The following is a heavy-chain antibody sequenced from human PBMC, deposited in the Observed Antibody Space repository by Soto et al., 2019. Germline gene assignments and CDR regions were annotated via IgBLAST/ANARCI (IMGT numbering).Heavy chain of an antibody. V-gene: IGHV1-69*13. CDR3: ARDTRGYSGYDSSWFDP. D-gene: IGHD5-12*01. J-gene: IGHJ5*02. CDR2: IIPIFGTA. Sequence: SVKVSCKASGGTFSSYAISWVRQAPGQGLEWMGGIIPIFGTANYAQKFQGRVTITADESASTAYMELSSLRSEDTAVYYCARDTRGYSGYDSSWFDPWGQGTLVTVSS. CDR1: GGTFSSYA.